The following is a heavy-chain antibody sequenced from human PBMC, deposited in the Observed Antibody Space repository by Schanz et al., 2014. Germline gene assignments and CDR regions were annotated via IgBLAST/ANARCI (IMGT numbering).Heavy chain of an antibody. V-gene: IGHV1-3*01. CDR2: INVGNGNM. CDR1: GYTFTSYS. CDR3: ARDFSAYVGNYFDY. J-gene: IGHJ4*02. D-gene: IGHD5-12*01. Sequence: QVQLVQSGAEVKKPGASVKVSCKASGYTFTSYSIHWVRQAPGQGLEWMGWINVGNGNMKYSQKFQGRVTITRDTSASTAYMELTSLRSDDTAVYYCARDFSAYVGNYFDYWGQGTLVTVSS.